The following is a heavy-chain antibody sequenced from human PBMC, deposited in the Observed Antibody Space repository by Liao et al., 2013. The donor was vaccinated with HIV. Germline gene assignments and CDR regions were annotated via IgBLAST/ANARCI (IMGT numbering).Heavy chain of an antibody. Sequence: QVQLQQWGAGLLKPSETLSLTCAAYGGSFSDYYWSWIRQSPGKGLEWIGHISHSGTTHYNPSLKSRVSLSVATSSRQFSLRLSPVTAADTAVYYCARDTTIRPWASQPLTWFDPSGPGNPGHCLF. J-gene: IGHJ5*02. V-gene: IGHV4-34*01. CDR3: ARDTTIRPWASQPLTWFDP. CDR1: GGSFSDYY. CDR2: ISHSGTT. D-gene: IGHD3-22*01.